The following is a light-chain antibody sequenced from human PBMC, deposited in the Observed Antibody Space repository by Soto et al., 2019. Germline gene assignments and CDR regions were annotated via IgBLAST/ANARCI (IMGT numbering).Light chain of an antibody. CDR1: SSDVGGYNY. CDR2: EVS. Sequence: QSALTQPPSASGSPGQSVTISCTGTSSDVGGYNYVSWYQHHPGKAPKLMIYEVSKRPSGVPDRFSGYKSGNTASLTVSGLQAEDEADYYCSSYAGSNILFGGGTKLTVL. J-gene: IGLJ2*01. V-gene: IGLV2-8*01. CDR3: SSYAGSNIL.